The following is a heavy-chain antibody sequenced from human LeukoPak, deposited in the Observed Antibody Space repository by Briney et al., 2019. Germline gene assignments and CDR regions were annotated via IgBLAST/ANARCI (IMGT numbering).Heavy chain of an antibody. V-gene: IGHV3-23*01. CDR1: GFTFSSYA. D-gene: IGHD1-26*01. CDR3: AKRPGNYWYFDL. Sequence: GGSLRLSCAASGFTFSSYAMSWVRQAPGKGLEWVSAISGSGGSTYYADSVKGRFTISRDNSENTLYLQMNSLRAEDTAVYYCAKRPGNYWYFDLWGRGTLVTVSS. J-gene: IGHJ2*01. CDR2: ISGSGGST.